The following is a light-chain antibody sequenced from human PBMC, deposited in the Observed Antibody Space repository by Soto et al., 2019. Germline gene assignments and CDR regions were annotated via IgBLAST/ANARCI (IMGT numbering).Light chain of an antibody. V-gene: IGLV2-14*03. CDR3: TSWTTSTTMI. J-gene: IGLJ2*01. CDR2: DVN. Sequence: QSALTQPASVSGSPGQSITISCTGTSSDIGAYNFVSWYQQHPGKAPKLMLYDVNIRPSGVSNRFSGSKSGNTASLNISGLQAEDEADYYCTSWTTSTTMIFGGGTKLTV. CDR1: SSDIGAYNF.